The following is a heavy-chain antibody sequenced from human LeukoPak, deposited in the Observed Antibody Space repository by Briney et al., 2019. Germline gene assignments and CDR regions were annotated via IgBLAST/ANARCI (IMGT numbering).Heavy chain of an antibody. CDR3: ARGAAMGY. D-gene: IGHD5-18*01. Sequence: SETLSLTCTVSGGSVSTISHFWDWVRQPPGKGLEWIVSLSDTGTTYYDPSLESRVTMSVDTSKNQFSLKLSSVTAADTAVYYCARGAAMGYWGQGTLVTVSS. CDR1: GGSVSTISHF. J-gene: IGHJ4*02. CDR2: LSDTGTT. V-gene: IGHV4-39*01.